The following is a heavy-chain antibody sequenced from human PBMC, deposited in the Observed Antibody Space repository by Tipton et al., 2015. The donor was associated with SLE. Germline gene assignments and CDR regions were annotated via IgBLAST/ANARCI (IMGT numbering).Heavy chain of an antibody. D-gene: IGHD3-3*01. V-gene: IGHV3-11*04. CDR1: GSTFSDYY. CDR3: ARDLPYDFWSGYYNYYYGMDV. J-gene: IGHJ6*02. CDR2: ISGSGSTI. Sequence: SLRLSCATSGSTFSDYYMSWIRQAPGKGLEWVSYISGSGSTIYYADSVKGRFTISRDNAKNSLYLQMNSLRAEDTAVYYCARDLPYDFWSGYYNYYYGMDVWGQGTTVTVSS.